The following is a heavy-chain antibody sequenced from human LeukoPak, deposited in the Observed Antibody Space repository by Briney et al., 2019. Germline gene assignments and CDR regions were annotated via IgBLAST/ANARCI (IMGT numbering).Heavy chain of an antibody. J-gene: IGHJ6*03. D-gene: IGHD5-24*01. V-gene: IGHV3-11*01. CDR2: ISSSGSTI. CDR1: GFTFSDYY. CDR3: AKGGWATIGRDGYNLMDYYYYYYMDV. Sequence: PGGSLRLSCAASGFTFSDYYMSWIRQAPGKGLEWVSYISSSGSTIYYADSVKGRFTISRDNAKNSLYLQMNSLRAEDTAVYYCAKGGWATIGRDGYNLMDYYYYYYMDVWGKGTTVTVSS.